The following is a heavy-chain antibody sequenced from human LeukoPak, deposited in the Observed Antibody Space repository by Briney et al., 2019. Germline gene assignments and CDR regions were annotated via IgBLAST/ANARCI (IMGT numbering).Heavy chain of an antibody. CDR3: ARMGWYAFDY. D-gene: IGHD6-19*01. Sequence: SGGSLRLSCAASGFTFSDYRMTWIRQAPGKGLEWVSNIRTTGTTIYYSDSVKGRFTISRDNAKNSLYLQMKSLRAEDTAVYYCARMGWYAFDYWGQGTLVTVSS. CDR1: GFTFSDYR. V-gene: IGHV3-11*01. CDR2: IRTTGTTI. J-gene: IGHJ4*02.